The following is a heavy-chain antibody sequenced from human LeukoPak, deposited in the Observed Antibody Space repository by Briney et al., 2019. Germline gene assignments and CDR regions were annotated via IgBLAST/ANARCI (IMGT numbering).Heavy chain of an antibody. CDR3: ARVYYSNSYDYWYFDL. J-gene: IGHJ2*01. CDR2: IFTRGST. CDR1: GGSISNFY. Sequence: PSETLSLTCTVSGGSISNFYWSWIRQPAGKGLEWIGRIFTRGSTNYNPSLKSRVTISVVTSKNQFSLKLSSVTAADTAVYYCARVYYSNSYDYWYFDLWGRGTLVTVSS. D-gene: IGHD6-13*01. V-gene: IGHV4-4*07.